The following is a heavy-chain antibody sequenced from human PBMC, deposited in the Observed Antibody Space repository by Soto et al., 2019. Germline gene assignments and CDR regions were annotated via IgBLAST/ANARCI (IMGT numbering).Heavy chain of an antibody. Sequence: EVQMLESGGDLIQPGGSLRLSCAASECPSRTYDMSWVRQAPGKGLEWVSGSSNSVHGTHYADSVRGRFPISKDDSKTTLYLQMNRLRADDTAVHYCSKVTWSGERCWGRGTLVTVSS. CDR1: ECPSRTYD. D-gene: IGHD3-10*01. J-gene: IGHJ4*02. CDR2: SSNSVHGT. CDR3: SKVTWSGERC. V-gene: IGHV3-23*01.